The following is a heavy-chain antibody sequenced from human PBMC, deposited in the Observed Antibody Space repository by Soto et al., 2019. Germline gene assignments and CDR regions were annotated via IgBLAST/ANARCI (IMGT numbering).Heavy chain of an antibody. D-gene: IGHD1-26*01. CDR2: INSDGSTT. CDR1: GFTFSSHW. CDR3: ARGQEGGSYFLAFDI. V-gene: IGHV3-74*01. Sequence: EVQLVESGGGLVQPGGSLRLSCAASGFTFSSHWMHWVRQVPGKGLVWVSRINSDGSTTTYADSVKGRFTISRDNAKNTLYLQMNSLRAEDTAVYSCARGQEGGSYFLAFDIWGQGPMVTVSS. J-gene: IGHJ3*02.